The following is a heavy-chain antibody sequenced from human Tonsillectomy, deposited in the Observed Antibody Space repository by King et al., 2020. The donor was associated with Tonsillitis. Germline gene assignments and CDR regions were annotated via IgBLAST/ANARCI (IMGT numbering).Heavy chain of an antibody. J-gene: IGHJ4*02. CDR3: AREGGWSPGFDY. CDR2: INSDGSST. D-gene: IGHD6-19*01. V-gene: IGHV3-74*01. CDR1: GFTFSSSW. Sequence: EVQLVESGGGLVQPGGSLRLSCAASGFTFSSSWMHWVRQAPGKGLVGVSRINSDGSSTSYADSVKGRFTISRDNAKNTLYLQMNSLRAEDTAVFYCAREGGWSPGFDYWGQGTLVTVSS.